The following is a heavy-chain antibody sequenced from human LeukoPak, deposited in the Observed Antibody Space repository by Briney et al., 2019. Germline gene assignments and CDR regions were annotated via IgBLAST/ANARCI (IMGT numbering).Heavy chain of an antibody. CDR1: GFTFSGSA. Sequence: QPGGSLRLSCAASGFTFSGSAMHWVRQASGKGLEWVGRIRSKANSYATAYAASVKGRFTISRDDSKNTAYLQMNSLKTEDTAVYYCARGQFIAAAGTSPLGYWGQGTLVTVSS. D-gene: IGHD6-13*01. CDR2: IRSKANSYAT. J-gene: IGHJ4*02. V-gene: IGHV3-73*01. CDR3: ARGQFIAAAGTSPLGY.